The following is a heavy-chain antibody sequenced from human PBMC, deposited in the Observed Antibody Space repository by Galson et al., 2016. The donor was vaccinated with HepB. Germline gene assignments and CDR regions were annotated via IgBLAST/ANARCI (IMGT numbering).Heavy chain of an antibody. J-gene: IGHJ4*02. CDR1: GGSVTTNGYY. CDR3: ARSDSGTYEDF. D-gene: IGHD1-26*01. CDR2: TYHTGVT. V-gene: IGHV4-31*03. Sequence: TLSLTCTVSGGSVTTNGYYWNWIRQFPGKGLEFIGYTYHTGVTYYNPSLKSRVSISLDTSKNQFSLRLTSVTAADTAVYYCARSDSGTYEDFWGQGTLVTVSS.